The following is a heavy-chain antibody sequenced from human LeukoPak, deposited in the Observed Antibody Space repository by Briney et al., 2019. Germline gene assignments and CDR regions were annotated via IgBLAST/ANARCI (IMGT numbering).Heavy chain of an antibody. CDR3: ARHPYDSSVYYWSLIRYYLDY. V-gene: IGHV4-34*01. D-gene: IGHD3-22*01. Sequence: SETLSLTCAVYGGSFSGYYWSWIRQPPGKGLEWIGEINHSGSTNYNPSLKSRVTISLDTSKNQFSLKLSSVTAADTAVYYCARHPYDSSVYYWSLIRYYLDYWGQGTLVTVSS. CDR2: INHSGST. CDR1: GGSFSGYY. J-gene: IGHJ4*02.